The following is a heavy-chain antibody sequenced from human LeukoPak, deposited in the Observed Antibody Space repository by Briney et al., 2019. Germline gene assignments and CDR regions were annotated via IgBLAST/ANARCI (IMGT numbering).Heavy chain of an antibody. Sequence: ASVKVSCKTSGGTFSTYAITWVRQAPGQGLEWMGWINPNSGGTNYAQKFQGRVTMTRDTSISTAYMELSRLRSDDTAVYYCARAAGYCSGGSCYQVVDWFDPWGQGTLVTVSS. CDR3: ARAAGYCSGGSCYQVVDWFDP. V-gene: IGHV1-2*02. CDR2: INPNSGGT. D-gene: IGHD2-15*01. CDR1: GGTFSTYA. J-gene: IGHJ5*02.